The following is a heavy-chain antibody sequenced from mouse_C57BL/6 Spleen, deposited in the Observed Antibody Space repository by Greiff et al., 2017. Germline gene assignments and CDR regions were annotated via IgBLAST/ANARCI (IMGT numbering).Heavy chain of an antibody. CDR3: AIYCDYAMDY. Sequence: VQLQQSGPELVKPGASVKISCKASGYAFSSSWMNWVKQRPGKGLEWIGRIYPGDGDTNYNGKFKGKATLTADKSSSTAYMQLSSLTSEDSAVYFCAIYCDYAMDYWGQGTSVTVSS. CDR1: GYAFSSSW. J-gene: IGHJ4*01. D-gene: IGHD2-4*01. CDR2: IYPGDGDT. V-gene: IGHV1-82*01.